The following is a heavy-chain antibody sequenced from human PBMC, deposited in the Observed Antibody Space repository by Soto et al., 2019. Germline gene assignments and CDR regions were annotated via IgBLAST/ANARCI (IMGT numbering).Heavy chain of an antibody. CDR2: IYYSGST. J-gene: IGHJ5*02. V-gene: IGHV4-39*01. CDR3: ARPFLGYYSGGSCLLGFDP. CDR1: GGSISSSSYY. Sequence: SETLSLTCTVSGGSISSSSYYWGWIRQPPGKGLEWIGSIYYSGSTYYNPSLKSRVTISVDTSKNQFSLKLSSVTAADTAVYYCARPFLGYYSGGSCLLGFDPWGQGTLVTVSS. D-gene: IGHD2-15*01.